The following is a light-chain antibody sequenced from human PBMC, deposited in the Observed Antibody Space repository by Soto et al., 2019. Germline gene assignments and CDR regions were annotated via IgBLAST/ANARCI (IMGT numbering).Light chain of an antibody. Sequence: DIQMTQSTSTLSASVGDRVTITCRASQSISSWLAWYQQKPWKAPKLLIYKASSLESGVPSRFSGSGSGTEFTLTISSLQPDDFATYYCQQYNSFLTVGGGTQVEIK. CDR1: QSISSW. CDR2: KAS. J-gene: IGKJ4*01. CDR3: QQYNSFLT. V-gene: IGKV1-5*03.